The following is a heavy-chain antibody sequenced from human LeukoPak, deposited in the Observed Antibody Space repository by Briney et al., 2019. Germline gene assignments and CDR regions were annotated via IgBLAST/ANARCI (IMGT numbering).Heavy chain of an antibody. Sequence: LRLSCAASGFTFSSYAMSWIRQPPGKGLEWIGYISHSGSTKYNPSLKSRVTISVDTSQNQFSLRLTSVTAADTAVYWCARDARGYNYDYSKFDTWGQGTLVTVSS. CDR3: ARDARGYNYDYSKFDT. CDR1: GFTFSSYA. D-gene: IGHD5-18*01. CDR2: ISHSGST. V-gene: IGHV4-59*01. J-gene: IGHJ5*02.